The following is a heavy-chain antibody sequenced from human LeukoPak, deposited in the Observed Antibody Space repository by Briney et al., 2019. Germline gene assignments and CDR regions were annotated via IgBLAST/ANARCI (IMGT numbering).Heavy chain of an antibody. CDR3: ARGIGYGSGSYYYYYYGMDV. CDR1: GFTFSSYW. J-gene: IGHJ6*02. Sequence: GGSLRLSCAASGFTFSSYWMSWVRQAPGKGLERVANIKQDGSEKYYVDSVKGRFTIPRDNAKNSLYLQMNSLRAEDTAVYYCARGIGYGSGSYYYYYYGMDVWGQGTTVTVSS. CDR2: IKQDGSEK. V-gene: IGHV3-7*01. D-gene: IGHD3-10*01.